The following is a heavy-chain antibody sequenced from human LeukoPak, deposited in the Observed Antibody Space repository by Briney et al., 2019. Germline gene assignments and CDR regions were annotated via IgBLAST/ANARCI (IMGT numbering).Heavy chain of an antibody. V-gene: IGHV3-21*01. D-gene: IGHD3-16*02. Sequence: GGSLRLSCAASGFTFSSYSMNWVRQAPGKGLEWVSSISSSSSYIYYADSVKGRFTISRDNAKNSLYLQMNSLRAEDTAVYYCARSLYVIGLRDAFDIWGQGTMVTVSS. CDR1: GFTFSSYS. CDR3: ARSLYVIGLRDAFDI. J-gene: IGHJ3*02. CDR2: ISSSSSYI.